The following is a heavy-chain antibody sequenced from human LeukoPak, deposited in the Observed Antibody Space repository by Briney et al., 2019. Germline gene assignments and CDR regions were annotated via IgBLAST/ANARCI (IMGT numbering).Heavy chain of an antibody. D-gene: IGHD3-3*01. CDR1: GCSISTFY. CDR2: IYTSGST. J-gene: IGHJ3*02. CDR3: VGAESEGLPDSFDI. Sequence: MPSETLSLTCIASGCSISTFYWAWIRQPAGKGLEWIGRIYTSGSTSYNPSLKSRVTISVDASKNQFSLKLSSVTDADTGVYYCVGAESEGLPDSFDIWGQGTMVTVSS. V-gene: IGHV4-4*07.